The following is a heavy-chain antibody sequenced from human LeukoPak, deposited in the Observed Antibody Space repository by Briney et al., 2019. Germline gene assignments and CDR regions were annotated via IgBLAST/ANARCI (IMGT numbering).Heavy chain of an antibody. D-gene: IGHD3-10*01. CDR2: IYYSGST. CDR3: ARQADGSGSYSAWFDP. Sequence: SETLSLTCTVSGGSISSYYWSWIRQPPGKGLEWIGYIYYSGSTNYNPSLKSRVTMSVDTSKNQFSLKLSSVTAADTAVYYCARQADGSGSYSAWFDPWGQGTLVTVSS. V-gene: IGHV4-59*08. CDR1: GGSISSYY. J-gene: IGHJ5*02.